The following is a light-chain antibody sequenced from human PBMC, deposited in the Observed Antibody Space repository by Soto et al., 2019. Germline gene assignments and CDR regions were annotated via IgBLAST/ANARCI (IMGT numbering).Light chain of an antibody. CDR3: QQYNDWPRT. V-gene: IGKV3-11*01. J-gene: IGKJ1*01. CDR2: DAS. Sequence: DIVLTQSPVTLSLYPGERATLSCRASQSVSGYLVWYQQKPGQAPRLLIYDASTRAAGIPARFIGSGSGTDFALTISSPEPEDSAVSYCQQYNDWPRTFGQGTKVDIK. CDR1: QSVSGY.